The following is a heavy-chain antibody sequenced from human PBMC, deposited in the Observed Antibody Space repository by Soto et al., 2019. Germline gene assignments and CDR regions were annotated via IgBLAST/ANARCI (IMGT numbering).Heavy chain of an antibody. Sequence: SQTLSLTCAISGDSFSSNSAAWNWIRQSPSRGLEWLGRTYYRSKWYNDYAVSVKSRITINPDTSKNQFSLQLNSMTPEDTAVYYCARVAWEYSSSSVLDYWGQGTLVTVSS. CDR3: ARVAWEYSSSSVLDY. V-gene: IGHV6-1*01. CDR1: GDSFSSNSAA. J-gene: IGHJ4*02. CDR2: TYYRSKWYN. D-gene: IGHD6-6*01.